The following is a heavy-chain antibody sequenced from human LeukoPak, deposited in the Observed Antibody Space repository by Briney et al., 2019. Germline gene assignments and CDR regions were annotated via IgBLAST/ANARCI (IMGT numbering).Heavy chain of an antibody. CDR2: INPNSGGT. CDR3: ATRTIFPYYYYMDV. Sequence: ASVKVSCKASGYTFTGYYMHWVRQAPGQGLEWMGRINPNSGGTNYAQKFQGRVTMTRDTSISTACMKLSRLRSDDTAVYYCATRTIFPYYYYMDVWGKGTTVTVSS. D-gene: IGHD1-14*01. V-gene: IGHV1-2*06. J-gene: IGHJ6*03. CDR1: GYTFTGYY.